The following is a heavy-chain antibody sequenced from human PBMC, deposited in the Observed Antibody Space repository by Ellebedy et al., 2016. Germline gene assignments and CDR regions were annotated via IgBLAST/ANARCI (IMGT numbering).Heavy chain of an antibody. CDR3: ARSYSGYATAFDI. CDR2: IIPIFGTA. J-gene: IGHJ3*02. Sequence: SVKVSXKASGGTFSSYAISWVRQAPGQGLEWMGGIIPIFGTANYAQKFQGRVTITADESTSTAYMELSSLRSEDTAVYYCARSYSGYATAFDIWGQGTMVTVSS. V-gene: IGHV1-69*13. CDR1: GGTFSSYA. D-gene: IGHD5-12*01.